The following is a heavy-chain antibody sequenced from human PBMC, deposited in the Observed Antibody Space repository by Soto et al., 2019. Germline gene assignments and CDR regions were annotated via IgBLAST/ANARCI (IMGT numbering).Heavy chain of an antibody. J-gene: IGHJ3*02. Sequence: ASVKVSCKASGYTFTSYGISWVRQAPGQGLEWMGWISAYNGNTNYAQKLQGRVTMTTDTSTSTAYMELRSLRSDDTAVYYCAIIPVVVVAANAFDIWGQGTMVTVSS. D-gene: IGHD2-15*01. V-gene: IGHV1-18*01. CDR3: AIIPVVVVAANAFDI. CDR2: ISAYNGNT. CDR1: GYTFTSYG.